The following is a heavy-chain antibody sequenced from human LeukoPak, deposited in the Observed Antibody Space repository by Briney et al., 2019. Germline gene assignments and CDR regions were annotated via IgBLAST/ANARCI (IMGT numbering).Heavy chain of an antibody. Sequence: GGSLRLSCAASGFTVSSNYMSWVRQAPGKGLEWVSVIYSGGSTYYADSVKGRFTISRDNSKSTLYLQMNSLRAEDTAVYYCARSSYSSGWFDAFDIWGQGTMVTVSS. J-gene: IGHJ3*02. CDR2: IYSGGST. V-gene: IGHV3-66*01. CDR3: ARSSYSSGWFDAFDI. D-gene: IGHD6-19*01. CDR1: GFTVSSNY.